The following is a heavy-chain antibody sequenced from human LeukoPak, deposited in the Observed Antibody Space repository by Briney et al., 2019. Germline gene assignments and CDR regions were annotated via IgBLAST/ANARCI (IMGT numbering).Heavy chain of an antibody. J-gene: IGHJ6*03. CDR1: GGTFSSYA. V-gene: IGHV1-69*13. D-gene: IGHD5-12*01. CDR2: IIPILGTA. CDR3: ARYSGYDFHYYYYYYMDV. Sequence: SVKVSCKASGGTFSSYAISWVRQAPGQGLEWMGGIIPILGTANYAQKFQGRVTITADESTSTAYMELSSLRSEDTAVYYCARYSGYDFHYYYYYYMDVWGKGTTVTISS.